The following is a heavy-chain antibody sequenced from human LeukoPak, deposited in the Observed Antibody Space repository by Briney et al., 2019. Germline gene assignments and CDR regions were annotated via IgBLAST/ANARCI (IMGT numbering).Heavy chain of an antibody. CDR1: GFTFSSYA. J-gene: IGHJ6*03. V-gene: IGHV3-21*06. CDR2: ISTSSGYI. CDR3: ARLSAYYYGSFFYYYMDV. D-gene: IGHD3-10*01. Sequence: GGSLRLSCVASGFTFSSYAMNWVRQTPGKVLEWVSSISTSSGYIYYADSVKGRFTISRDNAKNLLYLQMNSLRAEDTALYYCARLSAYYYGSFFYYYMDVWGKGTTVTVSS.